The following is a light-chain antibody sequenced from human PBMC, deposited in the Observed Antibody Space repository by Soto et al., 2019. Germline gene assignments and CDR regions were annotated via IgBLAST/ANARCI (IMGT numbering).Light chain of an antibody. J-gene: IGKJ2*01. V-gene: IGKV3-15*01. CDR1: QSISTE. Sequence: EIVMTQSPATLSVSPGERATLSCRASQSISTELAWYQQKPGQPPRLLIYSASTRATGVPARFTGSGSGSEFTPTISVLQSEDFAVYYCQQGHNWPLTFGQGTRLEI. CDR2: SAS. CDR3: QQGHNWPLT.